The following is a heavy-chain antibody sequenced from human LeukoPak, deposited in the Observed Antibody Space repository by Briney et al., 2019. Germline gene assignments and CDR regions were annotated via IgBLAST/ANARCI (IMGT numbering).Heavy chain of an antibody. Sequence: GGSLRLSCAASGFTFSSYSMNWVRQAPGKGLEWVSGINWNGGSTGYADSVKGRFTISRDNAKNSLYLQMNSLRAEDTALYYCARDLGYCSSTSCPIDYWGQGTLVTVSS. CDR3: ARDLGYCSSTSCPIDY. CDR2: INWNGGST. D-gene: IGHD2-2*03. CDR1: GFTFSSYS. V-gene: IGHV3-20*04. J-gene: IGHJ4*02.